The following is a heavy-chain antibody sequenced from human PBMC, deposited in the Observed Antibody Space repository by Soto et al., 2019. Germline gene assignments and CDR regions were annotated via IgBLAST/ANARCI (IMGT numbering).Heavy chain of an antibody. CDR2: ITASGSHT. D-gene: IGHD6-19*01. Sequence: EVQVLESGGGLVQPGGSLRLSCVASGFAFNNQDMCWVRQAPGKGLEWVSGITASGSHTYYADSVKGRFTISRDNSKNPFYLQMNSLRADDTAVYFCAKDAPRSSGCFYFAHGGQGTLVTVSS. CDR3: AKDAPRSSGCFYFAH. V-gene: IGHV3-23*01. CDR1: GFAFNNQD. J-gene: IGHJ4*02.